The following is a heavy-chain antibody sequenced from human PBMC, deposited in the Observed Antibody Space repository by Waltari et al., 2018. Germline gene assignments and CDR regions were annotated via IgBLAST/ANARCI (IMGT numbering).Heavy chain of an antibody. CDR2: ISWNSGSI. Sequence: EVQLVESGGGLVQPGRSLRLSCAASGFTFDDYAMHWVRQAPGKGLEWVSGISWNSGSIGYADSVKGRITISRHNAKNSLYLQMNSLRAEDTALYYCATTGVRFLEWTEGWFDPWGQGTLVTVSS. CDR1: GFTFDDYA. CDR3: ATTGVRFLEWTEGWFDP. V-gene: IGHV3-9*01. D-gene: IGHD3-3*01. J-gene: IGHJ5*02.